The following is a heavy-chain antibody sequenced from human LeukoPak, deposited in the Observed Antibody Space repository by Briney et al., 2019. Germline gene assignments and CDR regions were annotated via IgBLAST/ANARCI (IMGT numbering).Heavy chain of an antibody. CDR3: ARSFMDV. CDR1: GGSFSGYY. V-gene: IGHV4-34*01. J-gene: IGHJ6*04. Sequence: KTSETLSLTCAVYGGSFSGYYWSWIRQPPGKGLEWIGEINHSGSTNYNPSLKSRVTISVDTSKNQFSLKLSSVTAADTAVYYCARSFMDVWGKGTTVTVSS. CDR2: INHSGST.